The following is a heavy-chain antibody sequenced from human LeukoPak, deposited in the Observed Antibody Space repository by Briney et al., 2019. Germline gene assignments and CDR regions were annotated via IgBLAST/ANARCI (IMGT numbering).Heavy chain of an antibody. D-gene: IGHD2-2*01. Sequence: GISWNSGSIGYADSVKGRFTISRDNAKNSLYLQMNSLRAEDTALYYCAKGGCSSSSCYHNVWGQGTMVTVSS. CDR3: AKGGCSSSSCYHNV. J-gene: IGHJ3*01. CDR2: ISWNSGSI. V-gene: IGHV3-9*01.